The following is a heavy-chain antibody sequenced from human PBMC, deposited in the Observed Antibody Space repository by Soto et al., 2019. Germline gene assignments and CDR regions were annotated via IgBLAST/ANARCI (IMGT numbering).Heavy chain of an antibody. J-gene: IGHJ2*01. CDR1: GGSMTNYY. CDR2: IYYSGNT. Sequence: QVHLLESGPGLLKSSETLSLTCIVSGGSMTNYYWSWIRQPPGKGLEWIGYIYYSGNTKYNPSLKSRVTISKDTSKNQFSLKLSSVTDADTAVYYCARVGYSSSWFWFFDLWGRGTLVTVSS. CDR3: ARVGYSSSWFWFFDL. D-gene: IGHD6-13*01. V-gene: IGHV4-59*01.